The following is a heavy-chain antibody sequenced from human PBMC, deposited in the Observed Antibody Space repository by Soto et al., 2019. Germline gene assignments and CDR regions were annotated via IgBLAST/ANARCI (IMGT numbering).Heavy chain of an antibody. J-gene: IGHJ6*02. CDR2: VNHGGTS. CDR1: GGSFSGYY. CDR3: AREDYYDSSGYNYYYGMDV. Sequence: SETLSLTCAVHGGSFSGYYWDWIRQPPGKGLEWIGEVNHGGTSNYNPSLKSRAIISVDTSKNQFSLKLTSVTAEDTAVYYCAREDYYDSSGYNYYYGMDVWGQGTTVTVSS. D-gene: IGHD3-22*01. V-gene: IGHV4-34*01.